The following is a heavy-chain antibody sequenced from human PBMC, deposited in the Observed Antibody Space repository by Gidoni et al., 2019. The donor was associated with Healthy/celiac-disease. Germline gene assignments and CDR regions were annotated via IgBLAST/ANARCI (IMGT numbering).Heavy chain of an antibody. Sequence: QVQLVESGGGLVKPGGSLRLSCAASGFTFSDYYMSWIRQAPGKGLEWVSYISSSSSYTNYAESVKGRFTISRDNAKNSLYLKMNSRRAEDTAVYYCAREGNLAAAGPFGYYYYYMDVWGKGTTVTVSS. CDR1: GFTFSDYY. CDR2: ISSSSSYT. D-gene: IGHD6-13*01. J-gene: IGHJ6*03. CDR3: AREGNLAAAGPFGYYYYYMDV. V-gene: IGHV3-11*06.